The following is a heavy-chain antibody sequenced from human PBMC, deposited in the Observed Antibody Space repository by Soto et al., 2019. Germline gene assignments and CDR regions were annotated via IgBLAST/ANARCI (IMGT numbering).Heavy chain of an antibody. D-gene: IGHD1-26*01. CDR2: IIPILGIA. Sequence: QVQLVQSGAEVKKPGSSVKVSCKASGGTFSSYTISWVRQAPGQGLEWMGRIIPILGIANYAQKFQGRVTITADKSTSTAYMELSSLRSEDTAVYYCARGSGGGSYGAPNWFDPWGQGTLVTVSS. J-gene: IGHJ5*02. CDR1: GGTFSSYT. V-gene: IGHV1-69*02. CDR3: ARGSGGGSYGAPNWFDP.